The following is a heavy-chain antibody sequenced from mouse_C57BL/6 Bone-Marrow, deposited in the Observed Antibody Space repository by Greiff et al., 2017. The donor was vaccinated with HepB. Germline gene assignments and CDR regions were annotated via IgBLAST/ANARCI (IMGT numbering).Heavy chain of an antibody. V-gene: IGHV1-74*01. Sequence: QVQLKQPGAELVKPGASVKVSCKASGYTFTSYWMHWVKQRPGQGLEWIGRIHPSDSDTNYNQKFKGKATLTVDKSSSTAYMQLSSLTSEDSAVYYCATQAYYSNPGAWFAYWGQGTLVTVSA. CDR1: GYTFTSYW. CDR3: ATQAYYSNPGAWFAY. D-gene: IGHD2-5*01. J-gene: IGHJ3*01. CDR2: IHPSDSDT.